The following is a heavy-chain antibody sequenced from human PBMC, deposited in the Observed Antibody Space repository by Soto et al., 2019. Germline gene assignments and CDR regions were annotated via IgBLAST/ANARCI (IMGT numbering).Heavy chain of an antibody. CDR3: ASFGRDIVASNFDY. J-gene: IGHJ4*02. D-gene: IGHD5-12*01. Sequence: SETLSLTCTVSGGSISSYYWSWIRQPPGKGLEWIGYIYYSGSTNYNPSLKSRVTISVDTSKNQFSLKLSSVTAADTAVYYCASFGRDIVASNFDYWGQGTLVTVSS. V-gene: IGHV4-59*01. CDR2: IYYSGST. CDR1: GGSISSYY.